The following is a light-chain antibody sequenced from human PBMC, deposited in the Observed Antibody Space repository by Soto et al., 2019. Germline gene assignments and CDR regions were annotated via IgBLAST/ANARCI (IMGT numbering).Light chain of an antibody. Sequence: DIFLTQSPYTLSLSPVEIATLSCRASQTVSSNYLAWCQQRPGQAPRLLIYDAFNRATGIPARFSGSGSGTEFTLTISSLQPDDFATYYCQQYNSYWTFGQGTKVDIK. CDR2: DAF. CDR1: QTVSSNY. CDR3: QQYNSYWT. V-gene: IGKV3D-7*01. J-gene: IGKJ1*01.